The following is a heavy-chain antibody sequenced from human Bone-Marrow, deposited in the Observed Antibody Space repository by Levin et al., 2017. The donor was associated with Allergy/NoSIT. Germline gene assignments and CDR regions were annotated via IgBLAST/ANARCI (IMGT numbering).Heavy chain of an antibody. CDR2: IYPADSDT. CDR3: AGQQEQMDAFDV. D-gene: IGHD1-26*01. Sequence: HGESLKISCKDSGSSFTSFWIGWVRQMPGKGLEWMGIIYPADSDTKYSPSFQGHVTISADKSVNTAYLQWSSLRASDTAIYYCAGQQEQMDAFDVWGQGTLVTVSS. CDR1: GSSFTSFW. V-gene: IGHV5-51*01. J-gene: IGHJ3*01.